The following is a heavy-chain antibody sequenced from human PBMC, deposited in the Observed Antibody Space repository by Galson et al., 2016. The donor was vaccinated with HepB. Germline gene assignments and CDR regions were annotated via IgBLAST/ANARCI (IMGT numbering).Heavy chain of an antibody. CDR2: ISAYSGST. Sequence: SVKVSCKASGYTLTDYGINWVRQAPGQGLEWVGWISAYSGSTDSAQKLYGRVTLTTDTSMTTAYMELRSLRSDDTAVYYCARGLLDMKTFGNVALDHWGQGALLIVSA. V-gene: IGHV1-18*01. CDR1: GYTLTDYG. J-gene: IGHJ4*02. CDR3: ARGLLDMKTFGNVALDH. D-gene: IGHD3-16*01.